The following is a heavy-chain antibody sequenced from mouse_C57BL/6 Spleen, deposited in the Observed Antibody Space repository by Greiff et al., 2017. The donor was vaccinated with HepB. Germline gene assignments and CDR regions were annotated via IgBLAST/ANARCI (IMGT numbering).Heavy chain of an antibody. Sequence: VQLQQSGPGLVAPSQSLSITCTVSGFSLTSYAISWVRQPPGKGLEWLGVIWTGGGTNYNSALKSRLSISKDNSKSQVFLKMNSLQTDDTARYYCARNGGELTGTDYYAMDYWGQGTSVTVSS. D-gene: IGHD4-1*01. J-gene: IGHJ4*01. CDR1: GFSLTSYA. CDR3: ARNGGELTGTDYYAMDY. V-gene: IGHV2-9-1*01. CDR2: IWTGGGT.